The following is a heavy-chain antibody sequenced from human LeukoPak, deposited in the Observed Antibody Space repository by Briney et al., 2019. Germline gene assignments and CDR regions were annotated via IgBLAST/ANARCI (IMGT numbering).Heavy chain of an antibody. CDR3: ARCFGSGCPNGVFDF. Sequence: PSETLSLTCTVSGASVSSYYWSWIRQPPGKGLEWIGFTYNSGTTNYNPSLKSRVTISLDTSKNQLSLKVSSVTAADTAVYYCARCFGSGCPNGVFDFWGQGTLVTVSS. CDR1: GASVSSYY. J-gene: IGHJ4*02. D-gene: IGHD6-19*01. CDR2: TYNSGTT. V-gene: IGHV4-59*02.